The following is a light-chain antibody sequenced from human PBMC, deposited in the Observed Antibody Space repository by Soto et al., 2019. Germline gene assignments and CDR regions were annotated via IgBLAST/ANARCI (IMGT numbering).Light chain of an antibody. CDR2: DAS. CDR1: QGISSA. CDR3: QQFNSYPL. V-gene: IGKV1-13*02. J-gene: IGKJ3*01. Sequence: AIQLTQSPSSLSASVGDRVTITCRASQGISSALAWYQQKPGKAPKLLIYDASSLESGVPSRFSGSRAGTDFTLTISSLQPEDFATYYCQQFNSYPLFGPGTKVDIK.